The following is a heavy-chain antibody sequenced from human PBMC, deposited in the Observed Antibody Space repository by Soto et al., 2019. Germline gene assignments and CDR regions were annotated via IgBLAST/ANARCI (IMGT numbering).Heavy chain of an antibody. CDR3: ARVEAVAGIYNYHGLDV. Sequence: QVQLVQSGAEVKKPGSSVKVSCKASGGTFSNYAISWVRQAPGQGLECIGVIIPIFGTTYYAQKFQGRVTIIADESTTTAYLELSSLRSEDTAMYYCARVEAVAGIYNYHGLDVWGQGTAVSVSS. J-gene: IGHJ6*02. CDR2: IIPIFGTT. V-gene: IGHV1-69*12. D-gene: IGHD6-19*01. CDR1: GGTFSNYA.